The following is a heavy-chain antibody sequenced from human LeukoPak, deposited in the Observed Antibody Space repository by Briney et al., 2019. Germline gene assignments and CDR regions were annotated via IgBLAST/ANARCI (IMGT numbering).Heavy chain of an antibody. CDR3: ATGSPVYGSGSYYYFDY. CDR1: GYTFTSYG. D-gene: IGHD3-10*01. Sequence: ASVKVSCKASGYTFTSYGISWVRQAPGQGLEWMGWISAYNGNTNYAQKLQGRVTMTTDTSTSTAYMELRSLRSDDTAVYYRATGSPVYGSGSYYYFDYWGQGTLVTVSS. CDR2: ISAYNGNT. V-gene: IGHV1-18*01. J-gene: IGHJ4*02.